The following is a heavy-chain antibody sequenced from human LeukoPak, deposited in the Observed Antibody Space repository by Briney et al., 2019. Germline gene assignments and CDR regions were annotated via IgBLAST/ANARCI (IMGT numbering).Heavy chain of an antibody. D-gene: IGHD3-9*01. Sequence: PRASVKVSCKVSGYTLTELSMHWVRQAPGKGLEWMGGFDPEDGETIYAQKFQGRLTMTEDTSTNTAYMELTSLTAEDTALYYCAAALATFYPTFDFWGQGTLVTVSS. V-gene: IGHV1-24*01. CDR2: FDPEDGET. J-gene: IGHJ4*02. CDR1: GYTLTELS. CDR3: AAALATFYPTFDF.